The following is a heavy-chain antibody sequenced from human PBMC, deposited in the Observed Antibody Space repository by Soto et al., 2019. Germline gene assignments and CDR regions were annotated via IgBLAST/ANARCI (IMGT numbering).Heavy chain of an antibody. J-gene: IGHJ5*02. D-gene: IGHD2-15*01. CDR1: GGSISSYY. V-gene: IGHV4-4*07. CDR2: IYTSGST. Sequence: QVQLQESGPGLVKPSETLSLTCTVSGGSISSYYWSWIRQPAGKGLEWIGRIYTSGSTNYNPSLKSRVTLSVDTSKNQFSLKLSSVTAADTAVYYCARDPLNCSGGSCYLGGWFDPWGQGTLVTVSS. CDR3: ARDPLNCSGGSCYLGGWFDP.